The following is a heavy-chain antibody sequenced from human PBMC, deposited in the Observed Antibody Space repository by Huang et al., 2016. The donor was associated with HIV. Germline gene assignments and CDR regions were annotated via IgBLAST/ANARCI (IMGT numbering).Heavy chain of an antibody. V-gene: IGHV4-39*01. CDR2: IYYSGGT. Sequence: QLQLQESGPGLVKPSETLSLTCTVSGGSIRSDNYYWGWIRQPPGKGLEWIGSIYYSGGTHYNPSLKSRVTITGDTSKNQFSLKMRSVTAADTAVYYCARLPGSITMIRGVITDPYWGQGTLVTVSS. J-gene: IGHJ4*02. D-gene: IGHD3-10*01. CDR1: GGSIRSDNYY. CDR3: ARLPGSITMIRGVITDPY.